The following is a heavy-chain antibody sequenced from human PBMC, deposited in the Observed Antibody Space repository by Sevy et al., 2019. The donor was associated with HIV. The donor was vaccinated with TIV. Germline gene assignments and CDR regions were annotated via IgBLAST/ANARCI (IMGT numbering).Heavy chain of an antibody. J-gene: IGHJ4*02. CDR3: ARRRDYDMLNTYYMPGYFDY. V-gene: IGHV5-51*01. D-gene: IGHD3-9*01. CDR1: GYSFSNSW. Sequence: GESLKISCKASGYSFSNSWIGWVRQMPGKGLEWMRIIYPGDSNTRYSPSFQGQVTISADKSISTAFLQWRSLKASDTAMYYCARRRDYDMLNTYYMPGYFDYWGQGTLVTVSS. CDR2: IYPGDSNT.